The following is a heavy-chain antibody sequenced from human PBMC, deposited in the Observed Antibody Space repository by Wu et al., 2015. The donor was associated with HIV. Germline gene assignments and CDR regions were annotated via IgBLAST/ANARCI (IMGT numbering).Heavy chain of an antibody. Sequence: QVQLIQSGAEVKKPGASVKVSCKASGYTFTGYYMHWLRQAPGQGPEWMGWINPNSGGTNYAQKFQDRVTLTRDTSIGTAYMELSRLTSDDTAVYYCARGDYANYDFWSAYPSYWGQGTLVTVSS. CDR3: ARGDYANYDFWSAYPSY. V-gene: IGHV1-2*02. CDR1: GYTFTGYY. D-gene: IGHD3-3*01. J-gene: IGHJ4*02. CDR2: INPNSGGT.